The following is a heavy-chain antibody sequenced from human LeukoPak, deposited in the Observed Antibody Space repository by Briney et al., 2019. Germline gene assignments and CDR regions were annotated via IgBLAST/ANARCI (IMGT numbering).Heavy chain of an antibody. CDR1: GFTFSSYW. CDR3: ARDNDYDFWSGSRAFDY. V-gene: IGHV3-74*01. D-gene: IGHD3-3*01. CDR2: INSDGSST. J-gene: IGHJ4*02. Sequence: SGGSLRLSCAASGFTFSSYWMHWVRQAPGKGLVWVSRINSDGSSTSYADSVKGRFTISRDNAKNTLYLQMNSLRAEDTAVYYCARDNDYDFWSGSRAFDYWGQGTLVTVSS.